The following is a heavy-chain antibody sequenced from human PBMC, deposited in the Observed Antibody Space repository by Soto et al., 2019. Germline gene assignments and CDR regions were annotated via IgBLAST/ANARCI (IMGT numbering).Heavy chain of an antibody. V-gene: IGHV3-23*01. J-gene: IGHJ4*02. CDR1: GFTFNSQD. D-gene: IGHD6-19*01. CDR3: AKDAPRRSGWHYFDY. CDR2: ISGSGGDT. Sequence: GGSLRLSCAASGFTFNSQDMGWVRQAPGKGLEWVAGISGSGGDTQYADSVKGRFTISRDNSMNTLYLQMNSLRAEDTAVYYCAKDAPRRSGWHYFDYWGQGTLVTVSS.